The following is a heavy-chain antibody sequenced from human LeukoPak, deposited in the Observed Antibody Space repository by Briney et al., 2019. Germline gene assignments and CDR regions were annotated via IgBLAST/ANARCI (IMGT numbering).Heavy chain of an antibody. CDR2: ISYDGSNK. J-gene: IGHJ4*02. CDR3: ARARGYSSGWYFFSLGY. CDR1: GFTFSSYA. Sequence: GGSLRLSCAASGFTFSSYAMSWVRQALGKGLEWVAVISYDGSNKYYADSVKGRFTISRDNSKNTLYLQMNSLRAEDTAVYYCARARGYSSGWYFFSLGYWGQGTLVTVSS. D-gene: IGHD6-19*01. V-gene: IGHV3-30-3*01.